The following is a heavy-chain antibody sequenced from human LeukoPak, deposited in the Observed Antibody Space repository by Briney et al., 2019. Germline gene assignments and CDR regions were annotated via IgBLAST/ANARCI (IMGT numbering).Heavy chain of an antibody. CDR1: GFTFSSYS. CDR3: AGTNCSGGSCYPAEYFQH. D-gene: IGHD2-15*01. Sequence: GGSLRLSCAASGFTFSSYSMNWVRQAPGKGLEWVSSISSSSSYIYYADSVKGRFTISRDNAKNSLYLQMNSLRAEDTAVYYCAGTNCSGGSCYPAEYFQHWGQGTLVTVSS. V-gene: IGHV3-21*01. J-gene: IGHJ1*01. CDR2: ISSSSSYI.